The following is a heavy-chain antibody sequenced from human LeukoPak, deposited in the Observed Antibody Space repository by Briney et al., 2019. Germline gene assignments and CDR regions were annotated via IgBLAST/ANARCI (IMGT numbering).Heavy chain of an antibody. CDR3: AKGSSYYDSSGFDY. CDR2: ISGSGGST. Sequence: GGALRLSCAASGFTFSSYAMSWVRQAPGKGLEWVSAISGSGGSTYYADSVKGRFTISRDNSKNTLYLQMNSLRAEDTAVYYCAKGSSYYDSSGFDYWGQGTLVTVSS. V-gene: IGHV3-23*01. D-gene: IGHD3-22*01. CDR1: GFTFSSYA. J-gene: IGHJ4*02.